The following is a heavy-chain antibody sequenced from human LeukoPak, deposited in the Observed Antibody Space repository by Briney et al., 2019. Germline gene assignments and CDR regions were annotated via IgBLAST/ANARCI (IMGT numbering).Heavy chain of an antibody. CDR1: GYTFTSYG. Sequence: VASVKVSCKASGYTFTSYGISWVRQAPGQGLEWMGWISAYNGNTNYAQKLQGRVTMTTDTSTSTAYMELRSLRSDDTAVYYCARLGYRSSTSCYMWGANYYYYGMDVWGQGTTVTVSS. J-gene: IGHJ6*02. V-gene: IGHV1-18*01. CDR2: ISAYNGNT. CDR3: ARLGYRSSTSCYMWGANYYYYGMDV. D-gene: IGHD2-2*02.